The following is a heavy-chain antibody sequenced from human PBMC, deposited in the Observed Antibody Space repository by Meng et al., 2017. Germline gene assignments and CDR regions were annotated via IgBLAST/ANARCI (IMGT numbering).Heavy chain of an antibody. D-gene: IGHD5-12*01. J-gene: IGHJ4*02. V-gene: IGHV3-11*04. Sequence: GESLKISCAASGFTFSDFYMSWIRQAPGKWLESVSYISHGGDIIHYADSVKGRFTVSRDNAKNSLYLQMSSLRAEDTAVYYCARHRWLNDYWGQGTLVTVSS. CDR1: GFTFSDFY. CDR3: ARHRWLNDY. CDR2: ISHGGDII.